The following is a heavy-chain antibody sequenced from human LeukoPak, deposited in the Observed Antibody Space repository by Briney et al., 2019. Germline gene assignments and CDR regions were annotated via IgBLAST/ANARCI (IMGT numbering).Heavy chain of an antibody. CDR2: ISSSSTTK. V-gene: IGHV3-48*04. CDR1: GFTFSSYY. CDR3: ARDHYSSSALDY. J-gene: IGHJ4*02. D-gene: IGHD6-13*01. Sequence: GGSLRLSCAASGFTFSSYYMNWVRQAPGKGLEWVSDISSSSTTKYYADSVKGRFTISRDNAKNSLYLQMNSLRAEDTAAYYCARDHYSSSALDYWGQGTLVTVSS.